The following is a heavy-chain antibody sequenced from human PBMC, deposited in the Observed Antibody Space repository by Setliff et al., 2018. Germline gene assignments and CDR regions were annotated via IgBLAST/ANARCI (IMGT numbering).Heavy chain of an antibody. Sequence: PGGSLRLSCVASGFTISNYWMAWVRQAPGKGLEWVPSISSSSSYIYYADSVKGRFTISRDNAKNSAYLQMNSLRAEDTAIYYCARANTTGYYYFDYWGQGTLVTVSS. CDR1: GFTISNYW. CDR3: ARANTTGYYYFDY. CDR2: ISSSSSYI. D-gene: IGHD3-9*01. J-gene: IGHJ4*02. V-gene: IGHV3-21*01.